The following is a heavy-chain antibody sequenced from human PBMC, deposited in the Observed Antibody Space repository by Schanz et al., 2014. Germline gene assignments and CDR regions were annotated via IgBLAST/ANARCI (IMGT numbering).Heavy chain of an antibody. V-gene: IGHV4-30-4*07. Sequence: QVQLQESGPGLVKPSQTLSLTCAVSGGSISSGGYSWNWIRQPPGKGLEWIVYIYYSGSTYYNPALKSRVTISVDTSKNQFSLKLSSLTAADTAVYYCARGGRTTYNYYYGMDVWGQGTTVTVSS. D-gene: IGHD1-1*01. CDR1: GGSISSGGYS. CDR3: ARGGRTTYNYYYGMDV. J-gene: IGHJ6*02. CDR2: IYYSGST.